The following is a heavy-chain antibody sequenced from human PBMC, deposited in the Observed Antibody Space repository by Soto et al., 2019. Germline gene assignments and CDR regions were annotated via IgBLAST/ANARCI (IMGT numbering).Heavy chain of an antibody. V-gene: IGHV1-69*02. CDR2: IIHILGIA. CDR1: GGTFSSYT. CDR3: ASSIAAAGYFDY. Sequence: QVQLVQSGAEVKKPGSSVKVSCKASGGTFSSYTISWVRQAPGQGLEWMGRIIHILGIANYAQKFQGRVTITADKSTSTAYMELSSLRSEDTAVYYCASSIAAAGYFDYWGQGTLVTVSS. J-gene: IGHJ4*02. D-gene: IGHD6-13*01.